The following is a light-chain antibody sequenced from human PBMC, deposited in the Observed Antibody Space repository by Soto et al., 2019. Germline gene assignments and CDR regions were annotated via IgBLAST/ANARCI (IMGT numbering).Light chain of an antibody. V-gene: IGLV2-11*01. Sequence: QSALTQPRSVSGSPGQSVSISCTGTSSDVGGYNYVSWYQQHPGKAPKLMIYDVTKRPSGVPDRFSASKSGNTASLTISGLQAEEEADYYCCSSAGSQTKVFGTGTKVTVL. CDR3: CSSAGSQTKV. CDR1: SSDVGGYNY. J-gene: IGLJ1*01. CDR2: DVT.